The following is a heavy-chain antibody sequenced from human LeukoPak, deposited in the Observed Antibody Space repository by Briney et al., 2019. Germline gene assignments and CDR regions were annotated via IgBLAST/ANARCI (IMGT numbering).Heavy chain of an antibody. CDR3: ARDSTYYYDSGSSGPHYFDN. CDR2: ISSGGTYE. Sequence: GKSLRLSCAASGFTFSNYAMHWVRQAPGKGLEWVSLISSGGTYEYYADSVKGRFTISRDNSENTLYLQLNSLRAEDTAAYYCARDSTYYYDSGSSGPHYFDNWGQGTLVTVSS. J-gene: IGHJ4*02. V-gene: IGHV3-30*01. CDR1: GFTFSNYA. D-gene: IGHD3-10*01.